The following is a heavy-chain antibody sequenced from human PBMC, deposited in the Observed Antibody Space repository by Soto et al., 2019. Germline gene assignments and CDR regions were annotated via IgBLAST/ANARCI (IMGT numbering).Heavy chain of an antibody. Sequence: PXGALRRAGPTSGFTPGEYAFTLVRQAPARGLEWVAFIRSRPACGTPEYAASVKGRFTMSRDDSKSVAYLQMNSLKTDDTGMYYCDRIGPEAAMRWFFDYWGQGTPVTVYS. CDR2: IRSRPACGTP. V-gene: IGHV3-49*04. D-gene: IGHD2-2*01. CDR3: DRIGPEAAMRWFFDY. CDR1: GFTPGEYA. J-gene: IGHJ4*02.